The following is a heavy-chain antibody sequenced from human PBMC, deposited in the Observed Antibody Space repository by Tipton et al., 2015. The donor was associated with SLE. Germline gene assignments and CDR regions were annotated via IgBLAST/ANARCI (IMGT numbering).Heavy chain of an antibody. D-gene: IGHD3-22*01. CDR3: ARHWVYYYDSGGYPEY. V-gene: IGHV4-4*07. CDR1: GGSISGYY. Sequence: TLSLTCTVSGGSISGYYWSWVRQPAGKGLEWIGHIYTRGSTNYNPSLKSRVTMSVDTSKNQFSLKLSSVTAADTAVYYCARHWVYYYDSGGYPEYWGQGTLVTVSS. J-gene: IGHJ4*02. CDR2: IYTRGST.